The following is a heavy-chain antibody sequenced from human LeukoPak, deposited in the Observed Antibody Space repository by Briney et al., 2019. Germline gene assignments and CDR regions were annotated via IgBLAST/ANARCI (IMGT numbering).Heavy chain of an antibody. D-gene: IGHD1-26*01. CDR3: AKRVVGATTVHYFDY. CDR1: GFTFSSYA. V-gene: IGHV3-23*01. CDR2: ISGSGGST. Sequence: GGSLRLSCAASGFTFSSYAMSWVRQAPGKGLEWVSAISGSGGSTYYADSVKGRFTISRDNSKNTLYLQMNSLRAEDTAVYYCAKRVVGATTVHYFDYWGQGTLVTVSS. J-gene: IGHJ4*02.